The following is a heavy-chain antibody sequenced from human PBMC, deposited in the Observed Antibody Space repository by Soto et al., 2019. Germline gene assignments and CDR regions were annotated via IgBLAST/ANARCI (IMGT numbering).Heavy chain of an antibody. CDR3: AKARVHWSGSGEDYYYYMDV. CDR1: GFTFSSYG. V-gene: IGHV3-30*18. Sequence: QVQLVESGGGVVQPGRSLRLSCAASGFTFSSYGMHWVRQAPGKGLEWVAVISYDGSNKYYADSVKGRFTISRDNSKNTLYLQMNSLRAEDTAVYYSAKARVHWSGSGEDYYYYMDVWGKGTTVTVSS. CDR2: ISYDGSNK. D-gene: IGHD3-3*01. J-gene: IGHJ6*03.